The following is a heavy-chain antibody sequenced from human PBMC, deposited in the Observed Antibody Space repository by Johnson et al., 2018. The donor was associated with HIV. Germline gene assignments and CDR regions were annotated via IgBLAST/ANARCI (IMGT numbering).Heavy chain of an antibody. Sequence: VQLVESGGGVARPGGSLRLSCEASGFSFDEYDMSWVRQAPGKGLEWVANIKQDGSEKYYVESVKGRFTISRDNAKNSLDLQMNSLRAEDTAVYYCARDKCSSLSQGAFDIWGQGTMVTVSS. D-gene: IGHD6-6*01. CDR2: IKQDGSEK. V-gene: IGHV3-7*01. CDR1: GFSFDEYD. J-gene: IGHJ3*02. CDR3: ARDKCSSLSQGAFDI.